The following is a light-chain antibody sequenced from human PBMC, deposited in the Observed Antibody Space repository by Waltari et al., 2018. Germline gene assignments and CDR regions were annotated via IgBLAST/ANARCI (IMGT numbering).Light chain of an antibody. CDR3: GTWDGSLTVGV. CDR2: ETS. Sequence: QSVLTQPPPVSAAPGQQVTISSTGSGPTIGRKLLSRHQQVPGTPPKLLTEETSKRPSGMSDRFSGSKPGPSATLGITGLQTGDEASYYCGTWDGSLTVGVFGGGTVLTVL. V-gene: IGLV1-51*02. CDR1: GPTIGRKL. J-gene: IGLJ2*01.